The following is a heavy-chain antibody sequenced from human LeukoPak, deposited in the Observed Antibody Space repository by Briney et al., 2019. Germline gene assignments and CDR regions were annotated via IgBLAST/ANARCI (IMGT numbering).Heavy chain of an antibody. CDR3: ARDLYDFWSGSPNSVDY. CDR1: GYTFTSCG. Sequence: ASVKVSCKASGYTFTSCGISWVRQAPGQGLEWMGWISAYNGNTNYAQKLQGRVTMTTDTSTSTAYMELRSLRSDDTAVYYCARDLYDFWSGSPNSVDYWGQGTLVTVSS. V-gene: IGHV1-18*01. D-gene: IGHD3-3*01. J-gene: IGHJ4*02. CDR2: ISAYNGNT.